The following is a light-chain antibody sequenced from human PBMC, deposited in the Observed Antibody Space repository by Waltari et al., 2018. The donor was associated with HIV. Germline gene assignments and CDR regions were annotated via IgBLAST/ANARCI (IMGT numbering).Light chain of an antibody. J-gene: IGKJ3*01. CDR1: QSINNW. CDR3: QQYYSSPFT. CDR2: KAS. V-gene: IGKV1-5*03. Sequence: DIQMTQSPSTLSASVGDRVTITCRASQSINNWLAWYQQKPGKAPKVLIYKASSLEGGVPSRFSGSGSGTEFTLTISSLQPDDFTTYYCQQYYSSPFTFGPGTKVDIK.